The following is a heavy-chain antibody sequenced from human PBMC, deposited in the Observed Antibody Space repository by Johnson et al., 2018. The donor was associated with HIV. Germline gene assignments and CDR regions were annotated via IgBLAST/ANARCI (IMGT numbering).Heavy chain of an antibody. CDR3: AKGEDSSGYALNDAFDI. J-gene: IGHJ3*02. Sequence: VQLVESGGGLVQPGGSLRLSCAASGFTFSSYAMSWVRQAPGKGLEWVSAISGSGGSTYYADSVKGRFTISRDNSKNTLYLQMNSLRAEDTAVYYCAKGEDSSGYALNDAFDIWGQGTMVTVSS. CDR2: ISGSGGST. CDR1: GFTFSSYA. D-gene: IGHD3-22*01. V-gene: IGHV3-23*04.